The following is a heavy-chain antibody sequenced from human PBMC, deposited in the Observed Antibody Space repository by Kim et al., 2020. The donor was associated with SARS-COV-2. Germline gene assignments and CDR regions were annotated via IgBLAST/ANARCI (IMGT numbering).Heavy chain of an antibody. V-gene: IGHV1-18*01. D-gene: IGHD3-9*01. Sequence: ASVKVSCKASGYTFNSYGISWVRQAPGQGLEWMGWISAYNGNTNYAQKLQDRVTMTTDTSTSTAYMELRSLRSDDTAVYYCARVGTRNDILTGLGYFDYWGQGTLVTVSS. CDR2: ISAYNGNT. J-gene: IGHJ4*02. CDR3: ARVGTRNDILTGLGYFDY. CDR1: GYTFNSYG.